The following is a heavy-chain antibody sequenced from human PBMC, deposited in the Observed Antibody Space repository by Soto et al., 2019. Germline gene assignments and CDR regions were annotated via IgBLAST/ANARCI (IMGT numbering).Heavy chain of an antibody. J-gene: IGHJ4*02. CDR3: ARASTPDLPALFDS. V-gene: IGHV4-59*11. Sequence: PSETLSLTCTVSGGSISSHYWSWIRQPPGKELEWIGYIYYSGDTNHKPSLKSRVSISVDTSKNQFSLKLSSVTAADTAVYYCARASTPDLPALFDSWGQGTLVTVSS. D-gene: IGHD2-2*01. CDR2: IYYSGDT. CDR1: GGSISSHY.